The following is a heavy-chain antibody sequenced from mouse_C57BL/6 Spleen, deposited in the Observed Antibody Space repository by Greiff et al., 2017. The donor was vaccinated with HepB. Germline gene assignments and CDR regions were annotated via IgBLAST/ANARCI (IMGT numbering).Heavy chain of an antibody. CDR2: ISYDGSN. V-gene: IGHV3-6*01. CDR3: ARVNYGSSGDY. J-gene: IGHJ2*01. CDR1: GYSITSGYY. Sequence: EVKLQESGPGLVKPSQSLSLTCSVTGYSITSGYYWNWIRQFPGNKLEWMGYISYDGSNNYNPSLKNRISITRDTSKNQFFLKLNSVTTEDTATYYCARVNYGSSGDYWGQGTTLTVSS. D-gene: IGHD1-1*01.